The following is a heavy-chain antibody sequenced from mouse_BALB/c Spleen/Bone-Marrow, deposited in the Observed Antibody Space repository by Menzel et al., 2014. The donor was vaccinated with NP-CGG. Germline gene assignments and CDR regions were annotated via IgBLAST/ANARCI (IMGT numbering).Heavy chain of an antibody. CDR3: ARDGDYRYAWFAY. D-gene: IGHD2-14*01. CDR1: GFTFSDYY. V-gene: IGHV5-4*02. Sequence: EVHLVESGGGLVKPGGSLKLSCAASGFTFSDYYMYWVRQTPEKRLEWVATISDGGTSTYCPDSVKGRFTISRDNAKNNLYLQMSSLKSEDTAMYYCARDGDYRYAWFAYWGQGTLVTVSA. J-gene: IGHJ3*01. CDR2: ISDGGTST.